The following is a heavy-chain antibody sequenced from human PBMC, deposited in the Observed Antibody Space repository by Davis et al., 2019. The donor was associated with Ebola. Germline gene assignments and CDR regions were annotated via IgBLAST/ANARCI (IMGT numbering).Heavy chain of an antibody. V-gene: IGHV3-48*03. J-gene: IGHJ4*02. D-gene: IGHD3-9*01. CDR1: GFTFYRYE. CDR3: ARDAFSLSRYDTEDH. CDR2: ISGSATST. Sequence: GRSLTLSCAASGFTFYRYETNWVRQAPGNGLEWVSYISGSATSTFYADSVKGRFTISRDNARDSLYLQMDSLRVEDTAIYYCARDAFSLSRYDTEDHWGQGTLVNVSS.